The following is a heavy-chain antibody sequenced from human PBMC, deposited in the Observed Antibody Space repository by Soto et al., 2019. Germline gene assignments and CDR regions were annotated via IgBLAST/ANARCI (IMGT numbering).Heavy chain of an antibody. Sequence: PGGSLRLSCAASGFTFISSDMTWVRQAPGKAPERVSSISANGVSTYYADSVKGRFTISRDNSKNTLYLQMISLRAEDTAVYYCARDTWCASGTYCPMDVWGQGTTVTVSS. CDR1: GFTFISSD. D-gene: IGHD3-10*01. CDR3: ARDTWCASGTYCPMDV. J-gene: IGHJ6*02. V-gene: IGHV3-23*01. CDR2: ISANGVST.